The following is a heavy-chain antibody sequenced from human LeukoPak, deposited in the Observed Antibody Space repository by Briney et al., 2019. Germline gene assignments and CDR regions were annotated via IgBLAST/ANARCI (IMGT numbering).Heavy chain of an antibody. D-gene: IGHD6-13*01. CDR2: IYPADSDT. J-gene: IGHJ4*02. CDR3: ARRIAGAGSDY. CDR1: GYSFTSYW. V-gene: IGHV5-51*01. Sequence: GESLSISCKGSGYSFTSYWIGWVRQMPGKGLEWMGIIYPADSDTRYSPSFEGQVTISADMSIRTAYLQWSSLKASDTAMYYCARRIAGAGSDYWGQGTLVTVSS.